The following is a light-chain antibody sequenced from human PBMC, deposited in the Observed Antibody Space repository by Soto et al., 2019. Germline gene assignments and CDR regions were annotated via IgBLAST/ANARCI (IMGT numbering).Light chain of an antibody. J-gene: IGKJ1*01. CDR2: GAS. CDR1: QSVSSSY. V-gene: IGKV3-20*01. Sequence: DSVLTQSPCILSLSPGERATLSCRASQSVSSSYLAWYQQKPGQAPRLLIYGASSRATGIPDRFSGSGSGTDFTLTISRLEPEDFAVYYCQQSGSSPPTWAFGQGTKVDI. CDR3: QQSGSSPPTWA.